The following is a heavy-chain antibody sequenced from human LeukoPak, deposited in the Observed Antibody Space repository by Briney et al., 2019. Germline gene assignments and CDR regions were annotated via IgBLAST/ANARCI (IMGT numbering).Heavy chain of an antibody. Sequence: SETLSLTCAVYDGSLSGYFWSWIRQPPGKGLEWIGEISHSGSTNYNPSFKSRVTISVDTSKNQFSLKLSSVTAADTAVYYCACGGAGKQLPLDYWGQGTLVTVSS. CDR3: ACGGAGKQLPLDY. D-gene: IGHD6-13*01. J-gene: IGHJ4*02. V-gene: IGHV4-34*01. CDR1: DGSLSGYF. CDR2: ISHSGST.